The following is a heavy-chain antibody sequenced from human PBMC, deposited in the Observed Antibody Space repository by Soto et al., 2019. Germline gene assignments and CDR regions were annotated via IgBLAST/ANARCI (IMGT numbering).Heavy chain of an antibody. CDR3: KRDDVHCNGVRCYGVPMDV. CDR1: GFSVNSKY. J-gene: IGHJ6*04. Sequence: EVQLVESGGYLVQPWGSLRLACAASGFSVNSKYMSWVRQAPGKGLEWVSLIQSGGSTYYAGSVKGRFTISRDFSENTLFLQMNSLRVEDTAVYYCKRDDVHCNGVRCYGVPMDVWGKWTTVTVSA. V-gene: IGHV3-66*01. CDR2: IQSGGST. D-gene: IGHD2-15*01.